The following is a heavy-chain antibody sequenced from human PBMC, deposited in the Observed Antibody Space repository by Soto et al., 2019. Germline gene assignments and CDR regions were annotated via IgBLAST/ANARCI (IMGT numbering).Heavy chain of an antibody. D-gene: IGHD6-19*01. CDR2: IDPSDSYT. CDR1: GYSFTSYW. J-gene: IGHJ6*02. Sequence: PGESLKISCKGSGYSFTSYWISWVRQMPGKGLEWMGRIDPSDSYTNYSPSFQGRVTISADKSISTAYLQWSSLKASDTATYYCATRGIAVAGTWDYYYYGMDVWGQETTVSVSS. CDR3: ATRGIAVAGTWDYYYYGMDV. V-gene: IGHV5-10-1*01.